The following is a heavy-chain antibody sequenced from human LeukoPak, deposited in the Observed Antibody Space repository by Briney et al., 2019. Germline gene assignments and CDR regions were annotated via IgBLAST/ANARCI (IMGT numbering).Heavy chain of an antibody. CDR2: INPSGGST. CDR3: ARAVAAWGYFDY. J-gene: IGHJ4*02. Sequence: GASVKVSCKASGYTFTGYYIHWVRQAPGQGLEWMGIINPSGGSTSYAQHLQGRVTMTRDTSTSTVYMELTSLRSEDTAVYYCARAVAAWGYFDYWGQGTLVTVSS. V-gene: IGHV1-46*04. CDR1: GYTFTGYY. D-gene: IGHD6-19*01.